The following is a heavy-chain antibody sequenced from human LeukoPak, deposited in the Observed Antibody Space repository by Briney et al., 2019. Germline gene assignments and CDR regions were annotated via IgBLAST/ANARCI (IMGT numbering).Heavy chain of an antibody. V-gene: IGHV3-48*01. CDR3: ARAFLSWGGGIDY. J-gene: IGHJ4*02. CDR1: GFTFSSYS. Sequence: PGGSLRLSCAASGFTFSSYSMNWVRQAPGKGLEWVSYITSSNSTVYYAESVKGRFTISRDNVKKSLYLQMNSLRAEDTAVYYCARAFLSWGGGIDYWGQGTLVTVSS. CDR2: ITSSNSTV. D-gene: IGHD3-16*01.